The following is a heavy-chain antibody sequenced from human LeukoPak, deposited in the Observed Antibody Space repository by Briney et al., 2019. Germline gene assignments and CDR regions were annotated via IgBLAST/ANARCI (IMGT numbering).Heavy chain of an antibody. CDR1: GGSTDSTNW. Sequence: PSETLSLTCDVSGGSTDSTNWWNWVRQPPGKGLEWIGEIHHDGRINYNPSLKSRVTISVDTSKNQFSLKLSSVTAADTAVYYCARLSWGIYYFDYWGQGTLVTVSS. J-gene: IGHJ4*02. V-gene: IGHV4/OR15-8*01. D-gene: IGHD7-27*01. CDR3: ARLSWGIYYFDY. CDR2: IHHDGRI.